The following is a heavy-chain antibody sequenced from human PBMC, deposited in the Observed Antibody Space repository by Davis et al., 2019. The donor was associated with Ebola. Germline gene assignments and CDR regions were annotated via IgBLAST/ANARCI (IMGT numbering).Heavy chain of an antibody. J-gene: IGHJ4*02. CDR1: GYTFSNYG. V-gene: IGHV1-18*01. CDR3: ARSGRVVVTAMADY. D-gene: IGHD2-21*02. Sequence: ASVPVSCKASGYTFSNYGINCVRQAPGQGLEWMGWIRGYNGNTNYAQKLQGRVTMTTDTSTGTAYMELRSLRSDDTAVYYCARSGRVVVTAMADYWGQGTLVTVSS. CDR2: IRGYNGNT.